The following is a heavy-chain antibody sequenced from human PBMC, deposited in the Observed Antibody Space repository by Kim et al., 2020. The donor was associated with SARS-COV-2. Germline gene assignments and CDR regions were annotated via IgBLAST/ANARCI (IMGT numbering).Heavy chain of an antibody. V-gene: IGHV5-51*01. J-gene: IGHJ4*02. CDR3: ASYYYDSSGYYDY. Sequence: YSPSFQGQVTISADKSISTAYLQWSSLKASDTAMYYCASYYYDSSGYYDYWGQGTLVTVSS. D-gene: IGHD3-22*01.